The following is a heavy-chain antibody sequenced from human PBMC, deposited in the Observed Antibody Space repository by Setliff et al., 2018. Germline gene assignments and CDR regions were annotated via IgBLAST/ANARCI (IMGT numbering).Heavy chain of an antibody. D-gene: IGHD6-19*01. V-gene: IGHV1-18*01. CDR1: GYTFNNYG. CDR2: ISAYNGNT. J-gene: IGHJ4*02. Sequence: ASVKVSCKASGYTFNNYGISWVRQAPGQGLEWMGWISAYNGNTNYAQKFQGRVTMTTDTSTSTAYMELRSLRSEDTAVYYCARGSVEYSRGWYYFDYWAQGTLVTVSS. CDR3: ARGSVEYSRGWYYFDY.